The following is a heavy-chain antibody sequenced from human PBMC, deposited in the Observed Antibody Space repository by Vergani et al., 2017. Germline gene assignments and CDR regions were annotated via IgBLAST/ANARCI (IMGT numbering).Heavy chain of an antibody. CDR3: AKTLTVTYSSSWYAGDDAFDI. J-gene: IGHJ3*02. Sequence: EVQLLESGGGLVQPGGSLRLSCAASGFTFSSYAMSWVRQAPGKGLEWVSAISGSGGNTNYADSVKGRFTISRDNSKNTLYLQMNSLRAEDTAVYYCAKTLTVTYSSSWYAGDDAFDIWGQGTMVTVSS. CDR2: ISGSGGNT. CDR1: GFTFSSYA. V-gene: IGHV3-23*01. D-gene: IGHD6-13*01.